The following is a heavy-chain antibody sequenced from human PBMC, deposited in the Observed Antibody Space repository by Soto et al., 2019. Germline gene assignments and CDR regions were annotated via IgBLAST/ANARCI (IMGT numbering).Heavy chain of an antibody. J-gene: IGHJ4*02. V-gene: IGHV4-39*01. CDR1: GGSVSSSSYY. CDR2: IYYTGST. D-gene: IGHD1-26*01. Sequence: SETLSLTCTVSGGSVSSSSYYWGWIRQPPGKGLEWIGTIYYTGSTSYSPSLKRRVTISVDTSKTQFSLNLSSVTAADTAVYYCAGRRAGDYYFDYWGQGTLVTVSS. CDR3: AGRRAGDYYFDY.